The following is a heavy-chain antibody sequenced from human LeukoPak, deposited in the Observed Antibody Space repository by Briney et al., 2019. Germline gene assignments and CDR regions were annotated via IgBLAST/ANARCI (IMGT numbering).Heavy chain of an antibody. D-gene: IGHD6-6*01. CDR1: GYTFTSYA. CDR2: INAGNGNT. V-gene: IGHV1-3*01. J-gene: IGHJ4*02. Sequence: ASVKVSCKASGYTFTSYAMHWVRQAPGQRLEWMGWINAGNGNTKYSQKFQGRVTITRDTSASTAYMELISLRSDDTAVYYCTRGREVSGGSSLSGNWGQGTLVTVSS. CDR3: TRGREVSGGSSLSGN.